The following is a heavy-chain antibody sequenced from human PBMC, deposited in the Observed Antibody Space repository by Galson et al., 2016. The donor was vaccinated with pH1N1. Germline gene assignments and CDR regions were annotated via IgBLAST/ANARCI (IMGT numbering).Heavy chain of an antibody. Sequence: SETLSLTCSVSGASMKSYYWSWIRHPAEKTLEWIGRVHMTGGITYNPSLKSRVTMSVETSKNQLSLTLTSVTAADTAVYFCARESLEWLIISGDRVELNWFDPWGQGTLVTVSS. CDR1: GASMKSYY. CDR2: VHMTGGI. CDR3: ARESLEWLIISGDRVELNWFDP. J-gene: IGHJ5*02. D-gene: IGHD3-3*01. V-gene: IGHV4-4*07.